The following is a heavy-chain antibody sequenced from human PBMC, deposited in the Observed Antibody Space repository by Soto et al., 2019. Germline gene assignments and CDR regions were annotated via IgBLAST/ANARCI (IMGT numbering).Heavy chain of an antibody. CDR1: GFVFSNHA. J-gene: IGHJ4*01. CDR2: ISAGGNLI. D-gene: IGHD6-13*01. Sequence: PGGSLRLSCAASGFVFSNHAMSWVRQFPGKGLEWVSGISAGGNLIYYADSVRGRFTMSRDNSKNMLYLQMNSLRAEDTAVYFCAKRQGIGADDKNFDFWGQGARVTVSS. CDR3: AKRQGIGADDKNFDF. V-gene: IGHV3-23*01.